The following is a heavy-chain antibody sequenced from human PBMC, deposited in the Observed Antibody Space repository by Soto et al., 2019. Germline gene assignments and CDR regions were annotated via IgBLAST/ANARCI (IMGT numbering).Heavy chain of an antibody. CDR2: IDIAGSTT. CDR1: GFTFSSYW. Sequence: PGGSLRLSCAASGFTFSSYWMHWVRQTPGKGLVWVSRIDIAGSTTTYADSVKGRFTISRDNAKNTLYLQMNSLRAEDTAVYYCARDQTVAGPTTFDYCGQRTLVTVSS. CDR3: ARDQTVAGPTTFDY. V-gene: IGHV3-74*01. J-gene: IGHJ4*02. D-gene: IGHD6-19*01.